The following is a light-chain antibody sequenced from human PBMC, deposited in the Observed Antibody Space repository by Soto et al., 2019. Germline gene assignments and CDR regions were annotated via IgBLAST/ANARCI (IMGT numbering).Light chain of an antibody. CDR1: QDISNY. Sequence: DIPMTQSPSSLSASVGDRVTITCQASQDISNYLNWYQQKPGKAPKLLIYDASNLEAGVPSRFSGSGSGTHFTFTISSLQPEDITTYYCQHYASLPWTFGPGTKVEI. CDR2: DAS. CDR3: QHYASLPWT. V-gene: IGKV1-33*01. J-gene: IGKJ1*01.